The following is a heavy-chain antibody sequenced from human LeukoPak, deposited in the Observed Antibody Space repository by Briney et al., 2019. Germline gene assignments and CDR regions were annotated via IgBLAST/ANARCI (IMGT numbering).Heavy chain of an antibody. CDR3: ARSDWFDP. CDR1: GFTLSSYW. Sequence: GGSLRLSCVASGFTLSSYWMHWVRQAPGKGLVWVSRSKGDGSSTSYADSVKGRFTISRDNTKNTLYLQMNSLRAEDTGVYYCARSDWFDPWGQGTLVTVSS. V-gene: IGHV3-74*01. J-gene: IGHJ5*02. CDR2: SKGDGSST.